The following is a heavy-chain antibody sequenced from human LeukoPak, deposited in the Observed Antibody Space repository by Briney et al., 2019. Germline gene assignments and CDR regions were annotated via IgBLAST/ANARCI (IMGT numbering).Heavy chain of an antibody. CDR2: ISYDGSNK. V-gene: IGHV3-30*03. CDR1: GFTFSSYW. J-gene: IGHJ4*02. Sequence: GGSLRLSCAASGFTFSSYWMSWVRQAPGKGLEWVAVISYDGSNKYYADSVKGRFTVSRDNSKNTLYLQMNSLRAEDTAVYYCARAPGFDYWGQGTLVTVSS. CDR3: ARAPGFDY.